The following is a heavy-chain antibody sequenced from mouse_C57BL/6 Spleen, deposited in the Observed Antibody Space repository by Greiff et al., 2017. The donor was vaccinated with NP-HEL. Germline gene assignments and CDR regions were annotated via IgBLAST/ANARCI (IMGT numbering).Heavy chain of an antibody. V-gene: IGHV1-74*01. CDR1: GYTFTSYW. J-gene: IGHJ3*01. CDR3: AIWGATKAD. CDR2: IHPSDSDT. D-gene: IGHD4-1*01. Sequence: QVQLKQPGAELVKPGASVKVSCKASGYTFTSYWMHWVKQRPGQGLEWIGRIHPSDSDTNYNQKFKGKATMTVDKSSSTAYMQLSSRTDEDAAVYYCAIWGATKADWGKGTLVTVSA.